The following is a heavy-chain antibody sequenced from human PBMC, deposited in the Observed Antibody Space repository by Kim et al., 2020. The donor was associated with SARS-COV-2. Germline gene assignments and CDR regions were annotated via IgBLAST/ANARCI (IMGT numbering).Heavy chain of an antibody. Sequence: GGSLRLSCVASVFSVSSKYMSWVRQAPGKGLEWVSVIYIGGHTDYADSVRGRFSISRDTSKNAVYLHMNSLTADDTALYYCAGGGGFDMAAAGGLDFWGQGTLVTVSS. V-gene: IGHV3-66*01. J-gene: IGHJ4*02. CDR3: AGGGGFDMAAAGGLDF. CDR1: VFSVSSKY. D-gene: IGHD6-13*01. CDR2: IYIGGHT.